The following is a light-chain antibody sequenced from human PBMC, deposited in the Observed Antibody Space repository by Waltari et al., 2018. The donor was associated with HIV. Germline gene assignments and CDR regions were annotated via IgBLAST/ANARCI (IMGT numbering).Light chain of an antibody. CDR2: EVA. J-gene: IGLJ2*01. CDR1: SSDIDYFGH. Sequence: HSAPTQPASRSGSPGPAITIPCSGNSSDIDYFGHVPWYRQHPGAAPKLIIFEVANRPSGISDRFSGAKYGNTASLTISGLQAEDEADYYCTSYTNNTVVFGGGTKLTVL. CDR3: TSYTNNTVV. V-gene: IGLV2-14*03.